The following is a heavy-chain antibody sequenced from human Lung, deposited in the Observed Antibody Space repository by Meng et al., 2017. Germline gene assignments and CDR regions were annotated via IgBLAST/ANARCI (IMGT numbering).Heavy chain of an antibody. V-gene: IGHV4-34*01. J-gene: IGHJ4*02. CDR1: GGSISGSY. Sequence: QGHLQQWGAGLLRPSENLPLTCAVYGGSISGSYWSWIRQSPAKGLEWIGKINHGGSTNYNPSLESRVTISVDTPKNQFSLRLTSMTVADTAVYYCARERHSTIIRGVMDFWGQGALVTVSS. CDR3: ARERHSTIIRGVMDF. CDR2: INHGGST. D-gene: IGHD3-10*01.